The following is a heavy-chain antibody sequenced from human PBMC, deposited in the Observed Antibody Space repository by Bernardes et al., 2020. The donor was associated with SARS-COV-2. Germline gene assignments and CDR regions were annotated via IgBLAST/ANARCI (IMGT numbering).Heavy chain of an antibody. V-gene: IGHV3-9*01. Sequence: GGSLRLSCAASGFTFDDYAMHWVRQAPGKGLEWVSGISWNSGSIGYADSVKGRFTISRDNAKNSLYLQMNSLRAEDTALYYCAKAVPDYGDSNGEYFQHWGQGTLVTVSS. D-gene: IGHD4-17*01. CDR3: AKAVPDYGDSNGEYFQH. J-gene: IGHJ1*01. CDR2: ISWNSGSI. CDR1: GFTFDDYA.